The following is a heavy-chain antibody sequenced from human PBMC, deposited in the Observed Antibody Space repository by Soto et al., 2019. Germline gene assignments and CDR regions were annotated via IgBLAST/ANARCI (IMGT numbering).Heavy chain of an antibody. Sequence: PGGSLRLSCAASGFTFSGYSMNWVRQAPGKGLEWVASISTRSDIYYADSVKGRFTISRDNAKNSVSLQMNSLRAEDTAVYYCAREETAWPLAYGLDVCGQGTTVTVSS. V-gene: IGHV3-21*01. CDR3: AREETAWPLAYGLDV. D-gene: IGHD2-21*02. J-gene: IGHJ6*02. CDR1: GFTFSGYS. CDR2: ISTRSDI.